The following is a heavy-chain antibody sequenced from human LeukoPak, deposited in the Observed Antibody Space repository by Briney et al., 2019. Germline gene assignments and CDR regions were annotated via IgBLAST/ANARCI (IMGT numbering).Heavy chain of an antibody. CDR3: AGRRGDGYNFLY. V-gene: IGHV3-53*01. CDR1: GFTVSGNY. J-gene: IGHJ4*02. Sequence: GGSLRLSCAASGFTVSGNYMTWVRQAPGKGLEWVSVIYSGGSTYYADSVKGRFTISRDSSKNTVYLQMNSLRAEDTAVYYCAGRRGDGYNFLYWSQGTLVTVSS. CDR2: IYSGGST. D-gene: IGHD5-24*01.